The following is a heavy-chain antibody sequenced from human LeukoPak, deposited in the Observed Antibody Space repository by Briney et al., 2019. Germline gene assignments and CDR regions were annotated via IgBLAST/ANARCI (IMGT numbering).Heavy chain of an antibody. CDR1: GYTFTSYA. Sequence: ASVKVSCKASGYTFTSYAMNWVRQAPGQGLEWLGIINPNGDLTNYAQTFQGRVTMTRDTSTTTLYMELSSLRSEDTTVYYCATGYCSSTNCRIDYWGQGTLVSVSS. V-gene: IGHV1-46*01. CDR2: INPNGDLT. D-gene: IGHD2-2*03. J-gene: IGHJ4*02. CDR3: ATGYCSSTNCRIDY.